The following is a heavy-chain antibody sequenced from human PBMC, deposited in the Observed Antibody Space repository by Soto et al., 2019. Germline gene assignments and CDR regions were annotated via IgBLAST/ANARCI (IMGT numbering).Heavy chain of an antibody. CDR1: GGTFSSYA. J-gene: IGHJ4*02. Sequence: GASVKVSCKASGGTFSSYAISWVRQAPGQGLEWMGGIIPIIGTANYAQKLQGRVTITADKSTSTAYMELRSLRSDDTAVYYCARDRERITIFGVVIPFDYWGQGTLVTVSS. D-gene: IGHD3-3*01. CDR3: ARDRERITIFGVVIPFDY. CDR2: IIPIIGTA. V-gene: IGHV1-69*06.